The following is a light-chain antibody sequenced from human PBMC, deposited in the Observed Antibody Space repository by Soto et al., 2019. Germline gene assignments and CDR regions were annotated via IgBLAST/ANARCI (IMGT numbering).Light chain of an antibody. CDR1: QRISSF. J-gene: IGKJ5*01. CDR2: AAS. Sequence: DIKMTQSPSSLSASGGNRGNIACRASQRISSFLTWYQQKPGKAPKLLIYAASNLHPGVPSRFRGSGSGTEFSFNITSLQAEDVATYYCQQYEDLPITFGQGTRLEI. CDR3: QQYEDLPIT. V-gene: IGKV1-33*01.